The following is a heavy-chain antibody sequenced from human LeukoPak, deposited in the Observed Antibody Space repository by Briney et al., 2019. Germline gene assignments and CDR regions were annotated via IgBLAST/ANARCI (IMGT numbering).Heavy chain of an antibody. CDR2: IYYSGST. CDR1: GDSISMHY. CDR3: ARCLGATSFLFDY. J-gene: IGHJ4*02. D-gene: IGHD1-26*01. V-gene: IGHV4-59*11. Sequence: SETLSLTCSVSGDSISMHYWSWIRQPPGKGLEWIGSIYYSGSTYYNPSLKSRVTISVDTSKNQFSLKLSSVTAADTAVYYCARCLGATSFLFDYWGQGTLVTVSS.